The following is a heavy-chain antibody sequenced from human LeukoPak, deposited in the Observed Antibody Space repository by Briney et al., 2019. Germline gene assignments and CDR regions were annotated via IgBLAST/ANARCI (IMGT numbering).Heavy chain of an antibody. CDR2: IIPIFGTA. V-gene: IGHV1-69*01. CDR1: GGTFSSYA. D-gene: IGHD2-2*01. Sequence: SVKVSCKASGGTFSSYAISWVRQAPGQGLEWMGGIIPIFGTANYAQKFQGRVTITADESTSTAYMELSSLRSEDTAVYYCARGQIVVVPAAMGYGRFDPWGQGTLVTVSS. J-gene: IGHJ5*02. CDR3: ARGQIVVVPAAMGYGRFDP.